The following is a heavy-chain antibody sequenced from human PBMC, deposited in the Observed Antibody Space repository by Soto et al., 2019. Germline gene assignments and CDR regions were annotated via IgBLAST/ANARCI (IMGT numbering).Heavy chain of an antibody. CDR1: GGSISSGKYY. CDR2: IFYSGGT. J-gene: IGHJ6*02. CDR3: ARGGNYYASRTYYGLDV. V-gene: IGHV4-30-4*01. D-gene: IGHD3-22*01. Sequence: PSETLSLTCTVSGGSISSGKYYWSWIRQPPGEGLEWIGYIFYSGGTSYNPSLKSRLTMSVDTSKNQFSLKLSSVTAADTAVYYCARGGNYYASRTYYGLDVWGPGTTVTVSS.